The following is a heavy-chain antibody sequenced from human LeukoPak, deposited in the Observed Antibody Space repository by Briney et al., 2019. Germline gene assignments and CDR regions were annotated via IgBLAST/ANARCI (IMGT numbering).Heavy chain of an antibody. V-gene: IGHV4-34*01. Sequence: SETLSLTCAVYGGSFSGYYWSWIRQPPGKGLEWIGEINHSGSTNYNPSLKSRVTISVDTSKNQFSLKLSSVTAADTAVYYCATYDFRGEYGMDVWGQGTTVTVSS. CDR3: ATYDFRGEYGMDV. D-gene: IGHD3-3*01. CDR1: GGSFSGYY. CDR2: INHSGST. J-gene: IGHJ6*02.